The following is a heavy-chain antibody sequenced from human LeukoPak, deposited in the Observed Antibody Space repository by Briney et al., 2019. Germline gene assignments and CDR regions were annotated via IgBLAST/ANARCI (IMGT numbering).Heavy chain of an antibody. Sequence: GESLKISCKGSGYNFTSYWIGWVRQMPGKGLEWMGIIYPGDSDTTYSPSFQGQATISADKSISTAYLHWSSLKASDTAMYFCARPVDYGDYSGAFDIWGQGTMVTVSS. D-gene: IGHD4-17*01. V-gene: IGHV5-51*01. CDR2: IYPGDSDT. CDR1: GYNFTSYW. J-gene: IGHJ3*02. CDR3: ARPVDYGDYSGAFDI.